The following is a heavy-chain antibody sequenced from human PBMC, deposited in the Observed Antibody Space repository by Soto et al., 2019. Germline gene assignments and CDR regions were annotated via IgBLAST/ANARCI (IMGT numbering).Heavy chain of an antibody. V-gene: IGHV4-30-4*01. J-gene: IGHJ3*02. CDR2: IYYSGST. Sequence: TLSLTCTVSGGSISSGDYYWSWIRQPPGKGLEWIGYIYYSGSTYYNPSLKSRVTISVDTSKNQFSLKLSSVTAADTAVYYCARHRVEMDTIGPLPDAFDIWCPGTMVTLSS. CDR1: GGSISSGDYY. D-gene: IGHD5-18*01. CDR3: ARHRVEMDTIGPLPDAFDI.